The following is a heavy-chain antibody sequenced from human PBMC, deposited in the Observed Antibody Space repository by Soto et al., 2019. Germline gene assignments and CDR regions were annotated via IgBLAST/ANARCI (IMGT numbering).Heavy chain of an antibody. J-gene: IGHJ4*02. D-gene: IGHD5-18*01. Sequence: QVQLQQWGAGLLKPSETLSLTCAVYGGSFSGYYWSWIRQPPGKGLEWIGEINHSGSTNYNPSLKSRVTISVDTSKNQFSLKLSSVTAADTAVYYCARSGYSYGTGSWGQGTLVTVSS. CDR2: INHSGST. CDR1: GGSFSGYY. V-gene: IGHV4-34*01. CDR3: ARSGYSYGTGS.